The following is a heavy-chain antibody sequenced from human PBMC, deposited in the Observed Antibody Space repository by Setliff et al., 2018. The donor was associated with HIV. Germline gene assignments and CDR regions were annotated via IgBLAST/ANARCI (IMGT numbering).Heavy chain of an antibody. V-gene: IGHV3-20*04. CDR1: GFTFADYG. J-gene: IGHJ3*01. Sequence: AGGSLRLSCAASGFTFADYGMSWVRQVPGKGLEWVSDINWNGGSTGYADSVKGRFTISRDNPKNSLYLQMNSLRAEDTAVYYCARDPDYYDDSGYADAFDVWGQGTMVTVSS. D-gene: IGHD3-22*01. CDR3: ARDPDYYDDSGYADAFDV. CDR2: INWNGGST.